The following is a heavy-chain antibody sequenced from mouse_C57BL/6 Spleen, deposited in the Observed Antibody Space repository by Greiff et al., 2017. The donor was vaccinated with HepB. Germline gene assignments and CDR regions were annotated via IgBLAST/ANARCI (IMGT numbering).Heavy chain of an antibody. CDR3: ARQPDYYGSSFDY. V-gene: IGHV1-64*01. CDR2: IHPNSGST. Sequence: QVQLQQPGAELVKPGASVKLSCKASGYTFTSYWMHWVKQRPGQGLEWIGMIHPNSGSTNYNEKFKGKATLTVDKSSSTAYMQLSSLTSEDSAVYYCARQPDYYGSSFDYWGQGTTLTVSS. J-gene: IGHJ2*01. CDR1: GYTFTSYW. D-gene: IGHD1-1*01.